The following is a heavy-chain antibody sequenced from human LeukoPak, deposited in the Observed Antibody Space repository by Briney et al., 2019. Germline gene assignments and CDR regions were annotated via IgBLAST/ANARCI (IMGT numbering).Heavy chain of an antibody. CDR1: GYTFTSSG. Sequence: GASVKVSCKASGYTFTSSGISWVRQAPGQGLEWMGWISAYTGNTIYAQRLQGRVTMTTDTSTNTAYMELRSPRSDDTAVYYCARDPGSITDYWGQGTLVTVSS. CDR3: ARDPGSITDY. J-gene: IGHJ4*02. V-gene: IGHV1-18*01. CDR2: ISAYTGNT.